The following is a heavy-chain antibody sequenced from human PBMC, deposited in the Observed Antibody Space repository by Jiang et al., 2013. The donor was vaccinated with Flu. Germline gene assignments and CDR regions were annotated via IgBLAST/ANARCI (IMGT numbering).Heavy chain of an antibody. V-gene: IGHV3-9*01. D-gene: IGHD3-3*01. CDR2: ISWNSGGI. CDR3: ASGDFWSGQDSNPDY. J-gene: IGHJ4*02. Sequence: GLVQPGRSLRLSCAASGFTFDDYAMHWVRQAPGKGLEWVSGISWNSGGIAYADSVKGRFTISRDNAKNSLYLQMDSLRAEDTALYYCASGDFWSGQDSNPDYWGQGTLVTVSS. CDR1: GFTFDDYA.